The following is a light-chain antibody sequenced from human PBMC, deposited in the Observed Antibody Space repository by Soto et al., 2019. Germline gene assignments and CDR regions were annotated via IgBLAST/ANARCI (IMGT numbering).Light chain of an antibody. CDR2: AAS. CDR3: QQYNSWPPIT. V-gene: IGKV1-39*01. J-gene: IGKJ5*01. Sequence: DIQMTQSPSSLSASVGDRVTITCRASQSISSYLNWYQQKPGKAPKLLIYAASSLQSGVPSRFSGGGSGTEFTLTISSLQSEDFAVYYCQQYNSWPPITFGQGTRLE. CDR1: QSISSY.